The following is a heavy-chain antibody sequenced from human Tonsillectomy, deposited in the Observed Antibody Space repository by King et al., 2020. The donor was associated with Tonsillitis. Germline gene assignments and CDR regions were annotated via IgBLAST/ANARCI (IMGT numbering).Heavy chain of an antibody. CDR2: IYYSGST. V-gene: IGHV4-59*01. J-gene: IGHJ3*02. Sequence: VQLQESGPGLVKPSETLSLTCTVSGGSISSYYWSWIRQPPGKGLEWMGYIYYSGSTNYNPSLKSRVTISVDTSKNQFSLMLSCVTAADTAVYYSARGLSFRGYGGHELAVDIWGQGTMVTVSS. CDR3: ARGLSFRGYGGHELAVDI. CDR1: GGSISSYY. D-gene: IGHD4-23*01.